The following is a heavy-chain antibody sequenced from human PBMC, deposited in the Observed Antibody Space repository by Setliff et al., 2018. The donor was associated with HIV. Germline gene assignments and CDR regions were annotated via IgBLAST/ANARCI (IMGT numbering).Heavy chain of an antibody. J-gene: IGHJ4*02. CDR1: GYTFSDYD. Sequence: ASVKVSCKTSGYTFSDYDVAWVRQAPGQGLEWMGWISGYSGHTSYAQNFQGRVTMTTDTSTNTAYLKLRGLRSDDTAIYYCAREHGTSWPYFDFWGQGTLVTVSS. CDR3: AREHGTSWPYFDF. CDR2: ISGYSGHT. V-gene: IGHV1-18*01.